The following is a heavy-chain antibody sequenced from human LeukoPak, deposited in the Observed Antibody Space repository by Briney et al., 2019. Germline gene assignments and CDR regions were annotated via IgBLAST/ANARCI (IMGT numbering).Heavy chain of an antibody. CDR2: MNPNSGNT. CDR1: GYTFTTYD. V-gene: IGHV1-8*01. Sequence: GASVKVSCKASGYTFTTYDINWVRQATGQGLEWMGWMNPNSGNTGYAQKFQGRVTMTRNTSISTAYMELSSLRSEDTAVYYCARVPYSSGSYEFDYWGQGTLVTVSS. J-gene: IGHJ4*02. D-gene: IGHD1-26*01. CDR3: ARVPYSSGSYEFDY.